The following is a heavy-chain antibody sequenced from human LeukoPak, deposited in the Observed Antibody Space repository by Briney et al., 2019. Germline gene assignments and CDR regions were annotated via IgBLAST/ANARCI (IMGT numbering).Heavy chain of an antibody. CDR2: IYHSGST. D-gene: IGHD3-22*01. Sequence: KPSQTLSLTCAVSGGSISSGGYSWSWIRQPPGKGLEWIGYIYHSGSTYYNPSLKSRVTISVDRSKNQFSLKLSSVTAADTAVYYCARVRSDYYDSSGYSMVFDYWDQGTLVTVSS. CDR3: ARVRSDYYDSSGYSMVFDY. V-gene: IGHV4-30-2*01. CDR1: GGSISSGGYS. J-gene: IGHJ4*02.